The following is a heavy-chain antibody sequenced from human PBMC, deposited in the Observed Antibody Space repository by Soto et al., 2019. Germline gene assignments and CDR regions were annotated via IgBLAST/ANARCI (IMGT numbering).Heavy chain of an antibody. V-gene: IGHV3-33*05. D-gene: IGHD2-8*01. CDR3: ARWGTTGVLDV. CDR1: GFTFRSYV. Sequence: QVQLVESGGGVVQPGTSLRLSCVGSGFTFRSYVIHWVRQAPGKGLEWVALTSYDGSNNFYGDAGKGRFTISRDNSRNSVELQMDSLRLEDKALYYFARWGTTGVLDVWGQGILVSVSA. J-gene: IGHJ4*02. CDR2: TSYDGSNN.